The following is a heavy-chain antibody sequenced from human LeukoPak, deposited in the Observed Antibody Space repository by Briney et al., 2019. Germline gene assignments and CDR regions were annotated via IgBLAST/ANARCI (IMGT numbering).Heavy chain of an antibody. D-gene: IGHD6-13*01. CDR1: GYTFSDFA. CDR3: ASQTTSSWSQFDY. J-gene: IGHJ4*02. V-gene: IGHV3-23*01. CDR2: ISGRGGGT. Sequence: PGGSLRLSCAASGYTFSDFAMSWVCQAPGKGLEWVSTISGRGGGTSSADSVKGRFTISRDNSKSKLYLQMDRLRAEDTAIYYCASQTTSSWSQFDYWGQGTLVTVSS.